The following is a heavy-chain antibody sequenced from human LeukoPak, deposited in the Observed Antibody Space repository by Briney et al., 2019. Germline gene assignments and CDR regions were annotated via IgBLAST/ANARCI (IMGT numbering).Heavy chain of an antibody. CDR3: ARQDSSGLY. V-gene: IGHV3-53*01. D-gene: IGHD6-19*01. CDR1: GFTFSAYA. CDR2: VYNDGTT. J-gene: IGHJ4*02. Sequence: PGGSLRLSCSASGFTFSAYAMTWVRQAPGKGLEWVSFVYNDGTTYYADSVKGRFTISRDNSKNTLYLQVNSLRAEDTARYYCARQDSSGLYWGQGTLVTVSS.